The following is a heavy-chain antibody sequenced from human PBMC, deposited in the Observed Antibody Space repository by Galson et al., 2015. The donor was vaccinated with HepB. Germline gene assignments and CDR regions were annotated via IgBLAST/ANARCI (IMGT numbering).Heavy chain of an antibody. CDR1: GFTFSNAW. CDR2: IKSETDGGTT. CDR3: TTDYGPYYDFWSGYYPYYYGMDA. J-gene: IGHJ6*02. Sequence: SLRLSCAASGFTFSNAWMSWVRQAPGRGLEWVGRIKSETDGGTTDYAAPVKGRFTISRDDSKNTLYLQMNSLKTEDTAVYYCTTDYGPYYDFWSGYYPYYYGMDAWGQGTTFTVYS. D-gene: IGHD3-3*01. V-gene: IGHV3-15*01.